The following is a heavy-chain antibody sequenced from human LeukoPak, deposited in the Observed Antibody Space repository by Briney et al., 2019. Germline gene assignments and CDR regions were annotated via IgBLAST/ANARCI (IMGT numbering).Heavy chain of an antibody. D-gene: IGHD3-9*01. CDR1: GGSISSFY. CDR2: IYYTGST. V-gene: IGHV4-59*12. J-gene: IGHJ4*02. Sequence: SETLSLTCTVSGGSISSFYWSWIRQPPGKGLEWIGYIYYTGSTNHNPSLKTRVTISVDTSKNQFSLKLSSVTAADTAVYYCARDRGRYDILTGYRSGRLDYWGQGTLVTVSS. CDR3: ARDRGRYDILTGYRSGRLDY.